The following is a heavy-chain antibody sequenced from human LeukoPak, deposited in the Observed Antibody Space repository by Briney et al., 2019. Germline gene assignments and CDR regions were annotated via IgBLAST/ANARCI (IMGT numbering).Heavy chain of an antibody. Sequence: SVKVSCKASGGTFSSYAISWVRQAPGQGLEWMGGIIPIFGTANYAQKFQGRVTITADESTSTAYMELSSLRSEDTAVYYCAKERYYYGSGSYSSVGWGQGTLVTVSS. CDR3: AKERYYYGSGSYSSVG. J-gene: IGHJ4*02. D-gene: IGHD3-10*01. CDR1: GGTFSSYA. V-gene: IGHV1-69*13. CDR2: IIPIFGTA.